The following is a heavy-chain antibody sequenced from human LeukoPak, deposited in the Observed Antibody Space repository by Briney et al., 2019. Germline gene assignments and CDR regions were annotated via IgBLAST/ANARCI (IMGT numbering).Heavy chain of an antibody. Sequence: GGSLRLSCAASGFTFSSYAMSWVRQAPGKGLEWVSAISGSGGSTYYADSVKGRFTISRDNSKNTLYLQMNSLRAEDTAVYYCAKATRITMIVVVISPSFDYWGQEPWSPSPQ. CDR1: GFTFSSYA. CDR3: AKATRITMIVVVISPSFDY. D-gene: IGHD3-22*01. J-gene: IGHJ4*01. CDR2: ISGSGGST. V-gene: IGHV3-23*01.